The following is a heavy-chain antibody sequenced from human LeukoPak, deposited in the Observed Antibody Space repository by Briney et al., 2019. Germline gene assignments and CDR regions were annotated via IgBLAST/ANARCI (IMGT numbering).Heavy chain of an antibody. D-gene: IGHD2-21*02. CDR3: ARDTCDGGDCFNWFDP. CDR2: INPKGGGI. J-gene: IGHJ5*02. CDR1: GYSFTDYY. V-gene: IGHV1-2*02. Sequence: ASVKVSCKASGYSFTDYYIHWARQAPGQGLEWMGWINPKGGGINYAPELQGRVTMTRDTSITTAYMELSSLRSDDTAMYYCARDTCDGGDCFNWFDPRGQGTLVTVSS.